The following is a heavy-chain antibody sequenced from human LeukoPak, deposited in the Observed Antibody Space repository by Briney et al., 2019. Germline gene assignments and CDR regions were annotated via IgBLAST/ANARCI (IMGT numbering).Heavy chain of an antibody. CDR2: IYSGGST. Sequence: PGGSLRLSCAASEFTVSSNYMSWIRQAPGKGLEWVSVIYSGGSTYYADSVKGRFTISRDKSKNTLYLQINSLRAEDTAVYYCAREILAPGKTHDYWGQGTLVTVSS. J-gene: IGHJ4*02. CDR3: AREILAPGKTHDY. V-gene: IGHV3-66*01. CDR1: EFTVSSNY.